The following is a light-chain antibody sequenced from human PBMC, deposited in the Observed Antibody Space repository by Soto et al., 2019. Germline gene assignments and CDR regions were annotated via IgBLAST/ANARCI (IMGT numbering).Light chain of an antibody. CDR3: SSYTSSSTYV. CDR2: DVS. Sequence: QSALTQPASVSGSPGQSITISCTGTSSDVGGSNYVSWYQQHPGKAPKLIIFDVSHRPSGFSNRFSGSKSGNTASLTISGFQAEDEADYYCSSYTSSSTYVFGTGTKLTVL. V-gene: IGLV2-14*03. J-gene: IGLJ1*01. CDR1: SSDVGGSNY.